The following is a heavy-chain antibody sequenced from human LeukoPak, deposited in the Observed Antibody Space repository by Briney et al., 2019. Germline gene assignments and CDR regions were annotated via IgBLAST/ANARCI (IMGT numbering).Heavy chain of an antibody. CDR3: ARETEKQWQY. D-gene: IGHD6-19*01. CDR1: GYSITRGCY. V-gene: IGHV4-38-2*02. J-gene: IGHJ4*03. CDR2: IFHTGST. Sequence: SETLSLTCTVSGYSITRGCYWGWIRQPPGKGPEWIASIFHTGSTYYNPSLKSRVTISVDTSNNQFSLRLNSVTAADTALYYCARETEKQWQYWGQGTVVTVSS.